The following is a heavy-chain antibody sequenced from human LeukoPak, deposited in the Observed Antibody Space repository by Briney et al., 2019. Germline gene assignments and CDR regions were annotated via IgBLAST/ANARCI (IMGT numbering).Heavy chain of an antibody. Sequence: PSETLSLTCTVSGGSISNYFWSWVRQPPGKGLEWIGYIYYSGSTNYNPSLKSRVTISVDTSKNQFSLKLSSVTAADTAVYYCASLRHRSLGSGSYPRDYWGQGTLVTVSS. CDR1: GGSISNYF. J-gene: IGHJ4*02. CDR2: IYYSGST. D-gene: IGHD3-10*01. V-gene: IGHV4-59*12. CDR3: ASLRHRSLGSGSYPRDY.